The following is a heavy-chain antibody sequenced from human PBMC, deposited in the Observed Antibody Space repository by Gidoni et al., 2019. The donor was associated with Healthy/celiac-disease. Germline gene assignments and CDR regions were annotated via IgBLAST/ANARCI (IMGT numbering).Heavy chain of an antibody. CDR1: GFTFSSYW. J-gene: IGHJ6*02. Sequence: EVQLVESGGGLVQPGGSLRLSCAASGFTFSSYWLHWVRQAPGKGLVWVSRINSDGSSTSYADSVKGRFTISRDNAKNTLYLQMNSLRAEDTAVYYCARAPKTNIVVLPADYGMDVWGQGTTVTVSS. CDR3: ARAPKTNIVVLPADYGMDV. D-gene: IGHD2-2*01. V-gene: IGHV3-74*01. CDR2: INSDGSST.